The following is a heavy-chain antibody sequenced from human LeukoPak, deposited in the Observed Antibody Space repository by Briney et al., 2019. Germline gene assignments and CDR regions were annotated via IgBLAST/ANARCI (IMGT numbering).Heavy chain of an antibody. V-gene: IGHV5-51*01. CDR1: GYSFTTYW. CDR3: ARDYRYYYDSGNLDYFDY. J-gene: IGHJ4*02. Sequence: GESLKISCKGSGYSFTTYWIGWVRQMPGKGLEWMGIIYPGDSDTRYSPSFQGQVTISADKSISTAYLQWSSLKASDTAMYYCARDYRYYYDSGNLDYFDYWGQGTLVTVSS. D-gene: IGHD3-10*01. CDR2: IYPGDSDT.